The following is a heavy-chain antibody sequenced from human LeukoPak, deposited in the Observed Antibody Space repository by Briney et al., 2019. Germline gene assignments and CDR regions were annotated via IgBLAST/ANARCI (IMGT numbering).Heavy chain of an antibody. CDR1: GFTFDDYT. CDR2: ISRDGVIT. J-gene: IGHJ3*02. V-gene: IGHV3-43*01. Sequence: PGGSLRLSCAASGFTFDDYTMHWLRQAPGKSLEWVSLISRDGVITYYGDSVKGRFTISRDNSKTSLYLQMNSLRTEDTALYYCAKETKSGSPGPAFDIWGQGTMVTVSS. D-gene: IGHD1-26*01. CDR3: AKETKSGSPGPAFDI.